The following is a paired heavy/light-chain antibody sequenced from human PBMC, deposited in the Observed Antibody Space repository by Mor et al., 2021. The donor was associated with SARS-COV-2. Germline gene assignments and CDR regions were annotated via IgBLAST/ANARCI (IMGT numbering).Heavy chain of an antibody. J-gene: IGHJ3*02. V-gene: IGHV3-23*01. Sequence: EVQLLESGGDLVQPGGSLRLSCAASGFTFSSYAINWVRQAPGKGLEWVSGISGSGTYTYYADSVKGRFTISRDNSWNTLYLQMNSLRAEDTALYYCAKRNDSSGYYYGAFDIWGPGTMVTVSS. CDR1: GFTFSSYA. CDR3: AKRNDSSGYYYGAFDI. D-gene: IGHD3-22*01. CDR2: ISGSGTYT.
Light chain of an antibody. Sequence: DIQMTQSPSSLSASVGDRVTITCRARQGISNYLAWYQQKPGKVPNLLIYDASTLQSGVPSRFSGSGSGTDFTLTISSLQPEDVATYYCQKYNSAPYTFGQGTKLQIK. CDR2: DAS. J-gene: IGKJ2*01. CDR3: QKYNSAPYT. CDR1: QGISNY. V-gene: IGKV1-27*01.